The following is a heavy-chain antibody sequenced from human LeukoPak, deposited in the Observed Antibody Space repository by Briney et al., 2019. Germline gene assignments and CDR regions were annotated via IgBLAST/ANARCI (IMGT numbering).Heavy chain of an antibody. J-gene: IGHJ5*02. CDR1: GYSFTSYG. CDR3: ARGAPYYDFWSGYYDYNWFDP. Sequence: GASVKVSCKAFGYSFTSYGISWVRQAPGRGLEWMGWISGYNGNRKYAQKLQGRVTMTTDTPTSIAYMELRSLRSDDTAVYYCARGAPYYDFWSGYYDYNWFDPWGQGTLVTVSS. V-gene: IGHV1-18*01. CDR2: ISGYNGNR. D-gene: IGHD3-3*01.